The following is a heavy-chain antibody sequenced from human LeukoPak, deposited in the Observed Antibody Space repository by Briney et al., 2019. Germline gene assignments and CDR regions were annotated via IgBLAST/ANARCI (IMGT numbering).Heavy chain of an antibody. CDR1: GGSISSSSDY. J-gene: IGHJ4*02. CDR3: ANAGDSSGYYLNFDC. Sequence: SETLFLTCTVSGGSISSSSDYWGWIRQPPGKGLEWIGSIYYSGSTYYNPSLKSRVTISVDTSKSQFSMNLNSVTAADTAVYYCANAGDSSGYYLNFDCWGQGTLVTVSS. V-gene: IGHV4-39*01. D-gene: IGHD3-22*01. CDR2: IYYSGST.